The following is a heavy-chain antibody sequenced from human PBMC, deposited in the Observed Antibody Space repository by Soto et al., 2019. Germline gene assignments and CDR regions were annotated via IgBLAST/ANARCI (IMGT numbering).Heavy chain of an antibody. CDR1: GFPFSSYG. J-gene: IGHJ1*01. CDR2: ISISSSYI. CDR3: ARRLPQWGNFQD. D-gene: IGHD3-16*01. V-gene: IGHV3-21*01. Sequence: PGGSLRFSCAASGFPFSSYGMNWVRQAPGKGLECVSSISISSSYIYYADSVKGRLTISRDHAQHSLYLQMKSRRAEHTPVYYCARRLPQWGNFQDWGQGTGVTLCS.